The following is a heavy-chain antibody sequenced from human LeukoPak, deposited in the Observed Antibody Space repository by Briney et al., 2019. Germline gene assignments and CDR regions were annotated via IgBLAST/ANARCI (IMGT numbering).Heavy chain of an antibody. CDR3: TRDSSTLGLDV. Sequence: GGSLRLSCTASGFTFGDYAMSWFRQAPGKGLEWVGFIRSKAYGGTTEYAASVKGRFTISRDDSKSIAYLQMNSLKTEDTAVYYRTRDSSTLGLDVWGQGTTVTVSS. J-gene: IGHJ6*02. V-gene: IGHV3-49*03. CDR2: IRSKAYGGTT. D-gene: IGHD5/OR15-5a*01. CDR1: GFTFGDYA.